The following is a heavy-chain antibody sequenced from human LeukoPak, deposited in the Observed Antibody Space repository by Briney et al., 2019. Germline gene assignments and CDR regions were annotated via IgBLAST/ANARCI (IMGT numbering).Heavy chain of an antibody. CDR2: INPTTGGT. J-gene: IGHJ6*02. CDR3: ARPYGQGVGHYGLDV. Sequence: GASVKVSCKASGYTFTGYYLHWVRQAPGQGLEWMGRINPTTGGTNYAQKFEGRVTMTRDMSISTAYMELSRLKSDDTAVYYCARPYGQGVGHYGLDVWGQGTTVTVSS. V-gene: IGHV1-2*02. D-gene: IGHD3-10*01. CDR1: GYTFTGYY.